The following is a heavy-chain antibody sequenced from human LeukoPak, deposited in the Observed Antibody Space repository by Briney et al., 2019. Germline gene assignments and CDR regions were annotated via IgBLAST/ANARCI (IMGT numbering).Heavy chain of an antibody. V-gene: IGHV3-48*04. CDR1: GFTFSDYS. CDR2: ISFSVNTK. Sequence: PGGSLRLSCAASGFTFSDYSMNWVRQAPGKGLEWVSYISFSVNTKYYGDSVKGRFTISRDNAKISLYLHMDSLRAEDTAVYYCARGAYSSGWAYFDHWGQGTLVTVSS. D-gene: IGHD6-19*01. J-gene: IGHJ4*02. CDR3: ARGAYSSGWAYFDH.